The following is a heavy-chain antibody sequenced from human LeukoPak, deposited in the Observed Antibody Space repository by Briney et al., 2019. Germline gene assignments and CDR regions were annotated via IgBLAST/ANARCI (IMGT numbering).Heavy chain of an antibody. CDR2: ISGSGGST. CDR1: GFTFSSYA. D-gene: IGHD3-3*01. Sequence: GGSLRLSCAASGFTFSSYAMSWVRKAPGKGLEWVSAISGSGGSTYYADSVKGRFTISRDNSKNTLYLQMNSLRAEDRAVYYCAKTPLLITIFGVVITSSDAFDIWGQGTMVTVSS. CDR3: AKTPLLITIFGVVITSSDAFDI. J-gene: IGHJ3*02. V-gene: IGHV3-23*01.